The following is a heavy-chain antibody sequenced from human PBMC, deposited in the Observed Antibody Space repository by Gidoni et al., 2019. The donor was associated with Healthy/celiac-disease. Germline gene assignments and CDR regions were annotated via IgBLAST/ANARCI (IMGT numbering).Heavy chain of an antibody. CDR2: MNPNSGNT. CDR3: ARGELLRGFDY. Sequence: QVQRVQSVAEVTTPGDSVKVSCKASGDMLNSYDINWVRQATGQGLEWMGWMNPNSGNTGYAQKFQGRVTMTRNTSISTAYMELSSLRSEDTAVYYCARGELLRGFDYWGQGTLVTVSS. CDR1: GDMLNSYD. J-gene: IGHJ4*02. V-gene: IGHV1-8*01. D-gene: IGHD1-26*01.